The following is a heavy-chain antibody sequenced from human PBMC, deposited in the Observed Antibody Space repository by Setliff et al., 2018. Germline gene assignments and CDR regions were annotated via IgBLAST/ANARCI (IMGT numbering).Heavy chain of an antibody. Sequence: GESLKISCKSSGYTFTNYWIGWVRRMPGKGLELVGIIYPGDSDTRYSPAFQGQVTISADRSISTAYLQWSSLRASDTAMYYCARATGIGWPFDYWGQGTLVTVSS. CDR3: ARATGIGWPFDY. V-gene: IGHV5-51*01. CDR1: GYTFTNYW. J-gene: IGHJ4*02. D-gene: IGHD6-13*01. CDR2: IYPGDSDT.